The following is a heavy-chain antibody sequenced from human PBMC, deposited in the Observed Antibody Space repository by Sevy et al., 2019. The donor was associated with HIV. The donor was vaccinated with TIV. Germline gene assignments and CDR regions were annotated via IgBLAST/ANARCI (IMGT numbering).Heavy chain of an antibody. J-gene: IGHJ6*02. D-gene: IGHD2-2*02. CDR3: ARVVEPAGIDPYYYGLDV. CDR1: GYTFTDYY. Sequence: ASVKVSCKDSGYTFTDYYIHWVRQAPGQGLEWMGWINPKSGGTNYAQKFHGRVTMIRDTSISTAYMELSRLRSDETAVYYCARVVEPAGIDPYYYGLDVWGPGATVTVS. CDR2: INPKSGGT. V-gene: IGHV1-2*02.